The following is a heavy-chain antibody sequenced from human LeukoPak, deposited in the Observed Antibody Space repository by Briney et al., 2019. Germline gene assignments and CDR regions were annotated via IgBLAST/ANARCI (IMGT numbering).Heavy chain of an antibody. V-gene: IGHV4-59*01. D-gene: IGHD3-22*01. J-gene: IGHJ5*02. Sequence: SETLSLTCTVYCGSISSYYWSWIRQPPGKGLEWIGYIYYSGGTNYNPSLKSRVTISVDTSKNHVSLKLSSVTAADTAVYYCARNYYFDSSGSHWFDPWGQGTLVTVSS. CDR3: ARNYYFDSSGSHWFDP. CDR2: IYYSGGT. CDR1: CGSISSYY.